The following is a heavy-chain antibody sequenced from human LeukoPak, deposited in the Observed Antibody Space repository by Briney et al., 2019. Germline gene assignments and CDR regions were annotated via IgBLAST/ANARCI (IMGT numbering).Heavy chain of an antibody. CDR3: AREGRFQSFDY. V-gene: IGHV3-53*01. Sequence: SGGSLRLSCAASGFTVVSNYMSWVRQAPGKGLEWVSVIYTGGTTHYAESVMGRFTISRDDSHNTVHLHMNSLRSEDTAVYYCAREGRFQSFDYWGQGTLVAVSS. CDR2: IYTGGTT. J-gene: IGHJ4*02. CDR1: GFTVVSNY.